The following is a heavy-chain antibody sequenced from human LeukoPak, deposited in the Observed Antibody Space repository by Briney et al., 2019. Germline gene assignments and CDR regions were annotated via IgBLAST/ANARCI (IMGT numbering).Heavy chain of an antibody. CDR2: IYTSGST. Sequence: SETLSLTCTVSGGSISSYYWSWIRQPAGKGLEWIGRIYTSGSTNYNPSLKSRVTMSVDTSKNQFSLKLSSVTAADTAVYYCARDRVAAGPGWFDPWGQGTLVTVSS. J-gene: IGHJ5*02. CDR3: ARDRVAAGPGWFDP. CDR1: GGSISSYY. D-gene: IGHD6-6*01. V-gene: IGHV4-4*07.